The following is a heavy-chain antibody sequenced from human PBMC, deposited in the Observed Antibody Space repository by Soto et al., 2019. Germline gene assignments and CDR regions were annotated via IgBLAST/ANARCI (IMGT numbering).Heavy chain of an antibody. CDR2: IYYSGST. CDR1: GGSISSGDYY. V-gene: IGHV4-30-4*01. J-gene: IGHJ4*02. Sequence: QVQLQESGPGLVKPSQTLSLTCTVSGGSISSGDYYWSWIRQPPGKGLEWIGYIYYSGSTYYNPSLKSRVTISVDTSKNQFSLKLSSVTAADTAVYYCARGDYGSGSYYNADFDYWCQGTLVTVSS. CDR3: ARGDYGSGSYYNADFDY. D-gene: IGHD3-10*01.